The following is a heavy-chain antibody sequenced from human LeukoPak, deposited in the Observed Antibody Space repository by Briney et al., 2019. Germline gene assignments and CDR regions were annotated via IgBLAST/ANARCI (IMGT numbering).Heavy chain of an antibody. Sequence: PGGSLRLSCAASGFTFSSYSMNWVRQAPGKGLEWVSSISSSSSYIYYADSVKGRFTISRDNAKNSLYLQMNSLRAEDTAVYYCARSAMVRGLNWFDPWGQGTLVTVSS. J-gene: IGHJ5*02. CDR1: GFTFSSYS. D-gene: IGHD3-10*01. V-gene: IGHV3-21*04. CDR2: ISSSSSYI. CDR3: ARSAMVRGLNWFDP.